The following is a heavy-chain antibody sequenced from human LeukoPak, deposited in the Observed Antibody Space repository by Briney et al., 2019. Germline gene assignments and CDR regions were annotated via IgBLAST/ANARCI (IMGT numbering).Heavy chain of an antibody. Sequence: SETLSLTCTVSGGSISSYYWSWIRQPAGKGLEWIGRIYTSGSTNYNPSLKSRVTISVDTSKNQFSLKLSSVTAADTAVYYCARGPTPQWELLPGAFDIWGQGTMVTVSS. D-gene: IGHD1-26*01. V-gene: IGHV4-4*07. CDR2: IYTSGST. J-gene: IGHJ3*02. CDR3: ARGPTPQWELLPGAFDI. CDR1: GGSISSYY.